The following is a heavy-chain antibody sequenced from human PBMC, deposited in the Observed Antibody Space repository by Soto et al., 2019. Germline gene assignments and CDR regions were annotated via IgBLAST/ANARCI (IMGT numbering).Heavy chain of an antibody. CDR2: IIHSGRD. V-gene: IGHV4-34*12. J-gene: IGHJ2*01. Sequence: QVHLQQWGAGLLKPSETLSLTCAVDGGSFSGYHWTWIRQFPGKGLEWIGEIIHSGRDNYNPSLSGRASLSIDPSRKQCSRKLTSGTASDPALYYRARRPPRGIGFGDYEGLDIWGRGTRVTVSS. CDR3: ARRPPRGIGFGDYEGLDI. D-gene: IGHD4-17*01. CDR1: GGSFSGYH.